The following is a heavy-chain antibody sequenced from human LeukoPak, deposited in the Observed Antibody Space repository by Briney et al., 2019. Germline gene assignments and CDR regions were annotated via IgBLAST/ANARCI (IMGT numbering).Heavy chain of an antibody. V-gene: IGHV4-38-2*02. Sequence: SETLSLTCTVSGYSITSAYYWGWIRQPPGKGLEWIGSFFLKGSTYYNPSLKSRVTISVDTSKNHFSLKLSSVTAADTAVYYCAKDDPDFSSSIDYWGQGTLVTVSS. J-gene: IGHJ4*02. CDR1: GYSITSAYY. CDR3: AKDDPDFSSSIDY. D-gene: IGHD6-6*01. CDR2: FFLKGST.